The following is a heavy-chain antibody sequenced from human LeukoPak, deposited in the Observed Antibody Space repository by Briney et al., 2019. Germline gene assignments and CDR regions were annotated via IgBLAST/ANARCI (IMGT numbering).Heavy chain of an antibody. D-gene: IGHD6-19*01. CDR1: GFTFSSYA. CDR3: ANNQLLAGSFDY. Sequence: GGSLRLSCAASGFTFSSYAMSWVRQAPGKGLEWVSAISGSSGSTYYADSVKGRFTISRDNSKNTLYLQMNSLRAEDTAVYYCANNQLLAGSFDYWGQGTLVTVSS. J-gene: IGHJ4*02. V-gene: IGHV3-23*01. CDR2: ISGSSGST.